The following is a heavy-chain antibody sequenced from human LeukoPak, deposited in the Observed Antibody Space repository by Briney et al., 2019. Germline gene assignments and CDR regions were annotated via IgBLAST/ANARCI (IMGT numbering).Heavy chain of an antibody. Sequence: SETLSLTCTVSGGSISSYYWSWIRQPAGKGLEWIGRIHTSGSTNYSPSLKSRVTMSVDTSKNQFSLKLSSVTAADTAVYYYARDRYYYDSSARYFDYWGQGTLVTVSS. D-gene: IGHD3-22*01. CDR3: ARDRYYYDSSARYFDY. CDR2: IHTSGST. CDR1: GGSISSYY. J-gene: IGHJ4*02. V-gene: IGHV4-4*07.